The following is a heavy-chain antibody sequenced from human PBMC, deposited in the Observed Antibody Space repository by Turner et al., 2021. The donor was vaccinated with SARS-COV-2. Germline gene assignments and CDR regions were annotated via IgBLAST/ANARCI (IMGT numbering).Heavy chain of an antibody. CDR1: GFTFSSSA. V-gene: IGHV3-30-3*01. J-gene: IGHJ6*02. CDR2: ISYDGINK. Sequence: VQLVESGGDLVQPGGSLRLSCAASGFTFSSSAMYWVRQAPYRGLEWLLVISYDGINKYYADCVKGRFTISRDNSKNTLSLKMNSLRIEDTAMYYCARASRGSYYYGMDVWGQGTTVTVSS. CDR3: ARASRGSYYYGMDV. D-gene: IGHD3-10*01.